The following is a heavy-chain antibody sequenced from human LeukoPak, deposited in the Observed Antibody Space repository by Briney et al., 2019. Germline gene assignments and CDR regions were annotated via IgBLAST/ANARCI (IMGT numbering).Heavy chain of an antibody. J-gene: IGHJ4*02. CDR1: GFTFDDYA. Sequence: GGSLRLSCAASGFTFDDYAVHWVRPAPGKCREWVSGISSNSGSIGYADSVKDRLTSSRANAKYTLYLQMNSLRTAVTAVYDGVRDFVNNTACTGCWGQGTLVTVSS. CDR2: ISSNSGSI. V-gene: IGHV3-9*01. CDR3: VRDFVNNTACTGC. D-gene: IGHD1/OR15-1a*01.